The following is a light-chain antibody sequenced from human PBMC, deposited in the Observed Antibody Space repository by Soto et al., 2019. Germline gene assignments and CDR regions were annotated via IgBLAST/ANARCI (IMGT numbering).Light chain of an antibody. CDR3: QSYDSSLSGCV. V-gene: IGLV1-40*01. CDR1: SSNIGAGYD. J-gene: IGLJ2*01. CDR2: GNN. Sequence: QSVLTQPPSVSGAPGQRVTISCTGSSSNIGAGYDVHWYQQLPGTAPKLLIYGNNNRPSGVPDRFSGSKSGTSASLAITGLQPEDEADYYCQSYDSSLSGCVFGGGTKLTVL.